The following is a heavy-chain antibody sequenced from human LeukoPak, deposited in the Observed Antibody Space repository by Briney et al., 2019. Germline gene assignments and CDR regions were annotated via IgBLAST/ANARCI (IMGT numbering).Heavy chain of an antibody. CDR1: GFTFNTYG. D-gene: IGHD3-10*01. J-gene: IGHJ4*02. CDR2: TWYDGSIR. CDR3: ARGYYGTGKFDY. V-gene: IGHV3-33*01. Sequence: GGSLRLSCGASGFTFNTYGIHWVRQAPGKGLEWVAVTWYDGSIRYYADSVKGRFSISRDNIKNTVYLQMNSLRAEDTAVYYCARGYYGTGKFDYRGQGTLVTASS.